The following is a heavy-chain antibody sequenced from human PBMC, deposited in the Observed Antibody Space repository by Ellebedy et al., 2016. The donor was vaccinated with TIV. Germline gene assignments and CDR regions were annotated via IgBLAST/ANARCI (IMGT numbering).Heavy chain of an antibody. CDR3: ARVVWQQPVSYAFDI. CDR2: INPSGAST. Sequence: AASVKVSCKASGYTFTSYYMHWVRQAPGQGLEWMGMINPSGASTSYARKLQGRLTMTRDTSTSTVYMELSSLRSEDTAVYYCARVVWQQPVSYAFDIWGQGTMVTVSS. J-gene: IGHJ3*02. CDR1: GYTFTSYY. D-gene: IGHD6-13*01. V-gene: IGHV1-46*04.